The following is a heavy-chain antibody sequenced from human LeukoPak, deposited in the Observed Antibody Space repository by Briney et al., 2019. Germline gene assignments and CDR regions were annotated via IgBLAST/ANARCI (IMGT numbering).Heavy chain of an antibody. CDR2: ISGSGGST. V-gene: IGHV3-23*01. J-gene: IGHJ4*02. D-gene: IGHD6-19*01. CDR3: AILKRARSSGSLDY. Sequence: GGSLRLSCAASGFTFSSYAMSWVRQAPGKGLEWVSAISGSGGSTYYADSVKGRFTISRDNSKNTLYLQMNSPRAEDTAVYYCAILKRARSSGSLDYWGQGTLVTVSS. CDR1: GFTFSSYA.